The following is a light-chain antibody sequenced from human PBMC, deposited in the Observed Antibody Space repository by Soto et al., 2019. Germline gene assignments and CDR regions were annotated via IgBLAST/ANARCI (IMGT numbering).Light chain of an antibody. V-gene: IGKV3-11*01. CDR2: DAS. Sequence: EVVLTQSPATLSLSPGERATLSCRASQSISDYLGWYQQKPGQAPRLLIYDASNRATGIPARFSGSVSGTDFTLTISSLEPEDFAVYYCQQRTNWPPLTFGGGTKVDIK. CDR3: QQRTNWPPLT. CDR1: QSISDY. J-gene: IGKJ4*01.